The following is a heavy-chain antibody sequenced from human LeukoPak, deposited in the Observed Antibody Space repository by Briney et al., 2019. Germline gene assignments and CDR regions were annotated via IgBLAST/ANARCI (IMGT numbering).Heavy chain of an antibody. Sequence: GGSLRLPCAASGFTFSSYAMSWVRQAPGKGLEWVSTITDSGGTTFYADSVKGRFTISRDNSKNTVYLQMNSLRAEDTAVYYCAKLWRGSHPRYFDHWGQGTLVTVSS. J-gene: IGHJ4*02. CDR3: AKLWRGSHPRYFDH. V-gene: IGHV3-23*01. CDR1: GFTFSSYA. D-gene: IGHD1-26*01. CDR2: ITDSGGTT.